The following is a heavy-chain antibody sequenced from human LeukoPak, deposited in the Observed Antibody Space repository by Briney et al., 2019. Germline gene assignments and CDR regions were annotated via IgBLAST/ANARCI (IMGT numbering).Heavy chain of an antibody. V-gene: IGHV3-23*01. CDR3: ASQQSFHYYYMDV. Sequence: GRSLRLSCAASGFTFSSYAMSWVRQAPGKGLEWVSAISGSGGSTSYADSMKGRFTISRDNAKNTLYLQMNSLRAEDTAAYYCASQQSFHYYYMDVWGKGTTVTVSS. CDR2: ISGSGGST. J-gene: IGHJ6*03. D-gene: IGHD2/OR15-2a*01. CDR1: GFTFSSYA.